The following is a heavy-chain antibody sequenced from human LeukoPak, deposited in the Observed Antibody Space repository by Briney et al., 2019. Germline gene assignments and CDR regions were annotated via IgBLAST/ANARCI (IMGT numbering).Heavy chain of an antibody. V-gene: IGHV1-69*13. Sequence: AASVKVSCTASGGTFSSYAISWVRQAPGQGLEWMGGIIPIFGTANYAQKFQGRVTITADESTSTAYMELSSLRSEDTAVYYCARSYGIVVVPAADYYYYYGMDVWGQGTTVTVSS. CDR2: IIPIFGTA. CDR3: ARSYGIVVVPAADYYYYYGMDV. J-gene: IGHJ6*02. D-gene: IGHD2-2*01. CDR1: GGTFSSYA.